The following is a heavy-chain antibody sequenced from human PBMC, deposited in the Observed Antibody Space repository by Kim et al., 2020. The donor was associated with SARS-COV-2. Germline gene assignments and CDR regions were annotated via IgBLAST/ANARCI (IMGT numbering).Heavy chain of an antibody. D-gene: IGHD6-13*01. CDR2: TYYRSKWSN. CDR3: ARLVRAAVGGANGMDV. J-gene: IGHJ6*02. Sequence: SQTLSLTCVISGDSVTSNSASWNWIRQSPSRGLEWLGRTYYRSKWSNDYALSMKSRITINPDTSKNQFSLQLNSVTPEDTAVYYCARLVRAAVGGANGMDVWGQRTTVTVSS. V-gene: IGHV6-1*01. CDR1: GDSVTSNSAS.